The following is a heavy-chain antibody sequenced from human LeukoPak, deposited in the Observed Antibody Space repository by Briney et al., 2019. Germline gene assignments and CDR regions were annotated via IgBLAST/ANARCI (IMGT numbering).Heavy chain of an antibody. CDR1: GYTFTSYD. D-gene: IGHD1-26*01. CDR3: AKAVGSMGNWFDP. J-gene: IGHJ5*02. V-gene: IGHV1-46*01. CDR2: INPSGGST. Sequence: ASVKVSCKASGYTFTSYDMHWVRQAPGQGLEWMGIINPSGGSTSYAQKFQGRVTMTRDTSTSTVYMELSRLRSEDTAVYYCAKAVGSMGNWFDPWGQGTLVTVSS.